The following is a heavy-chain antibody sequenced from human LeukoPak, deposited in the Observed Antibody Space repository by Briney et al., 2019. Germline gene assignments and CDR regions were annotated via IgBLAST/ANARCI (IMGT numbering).Heavy chain of an antibody. Sequence: SETLSLTCTVSGYSISSGYYWGWIRQPPGKGLEWIGSIYHSESTYYNPSLKSRVTISVDTSKNQFSLKLSSVTAADTAVYYCARVSYGPPTDYWGQGTLVTVSS. CDR3: ARVSYGPPTDY. CDR2: IYHSEST. D-gene: IGHD5-18*01. CDR1: GYSISSGYY. V-gene: IGHV4-38-2*02. J-gene: IGHJ4*02.